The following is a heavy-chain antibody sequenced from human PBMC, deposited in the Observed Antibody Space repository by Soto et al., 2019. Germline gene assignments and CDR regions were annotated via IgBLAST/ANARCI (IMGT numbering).Heavy chain of an antibody. J-gene: IGHJ4*02. CDR2: INPSGGST. CDR3: AREREMPTIRNGIRDFDS. D-gene: IGHD1-1*01. Sequence: QVQLVQSGAEVKKPGASVKVSCKASGYTFTSHRIQWVRQAPGQGLEWMGIINPSGGSTAYTQKFQGRVTMTRDTSTSTVYLDLSSLRSEDTAVYYCAREREMPTIRNGIRDFDSWGQGTLVTVSS. V-gene: IGHV1-46*01. CDR1: GYTFTSHR.